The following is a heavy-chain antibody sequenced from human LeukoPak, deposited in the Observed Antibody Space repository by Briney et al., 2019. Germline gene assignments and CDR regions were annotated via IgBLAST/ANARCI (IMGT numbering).Heavy chain of an antibody. Sequence: GGSLRLSCAASGLTFSSYAMNWVRQAPGKGLEWVSAISGSGDSTYYADSVKGRFTISRDNSKNMLYLQMNSLRAEDTAAYYCARESYPYGMDVWGQGTTVTVSS. V-gene: IGHV3-23*01. D-gene: IGHD3-10*01. CDR3: ARESYPYGMDV. CDR1: GLTFSSYA. CDR2: ISGSGDST. J-gene: IGHJ6*02.